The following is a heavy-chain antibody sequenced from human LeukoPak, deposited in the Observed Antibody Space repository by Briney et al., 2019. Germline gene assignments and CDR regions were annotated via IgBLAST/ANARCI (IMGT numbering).Heavy chain of an antibody. D-gene: IGHD4-23*01. Sequence: AGGSLRLSCAASGFTFSSYWMHWVRQAPGKGLVWVSHINSDGGITTYAGSVKGRFTISRDNAKNTLYLQMNSLRAEDTAVYYCAKFDYGGNSGGAFDIWGQGTMVTVSS. J-gene: IGHJ3*02. CDR3: AKFDYGGNSGGAFDI. V-gene: IGHV3-74*01. CDR1: GFTFSSYW. CDR2: INSDGGIT.